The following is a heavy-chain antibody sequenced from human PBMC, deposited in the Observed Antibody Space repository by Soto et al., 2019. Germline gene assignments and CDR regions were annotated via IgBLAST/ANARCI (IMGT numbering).Heavy chain of an antibody. V-gene: IGHV1-24*01. CDR2: SDREDGET. CDR3: TRGNWFDP. CDR1: GSALTELS. J-gene: IGHJ5*02. Sequence: QVRLIQSGTEVKKPGASVKVSCSLSGSALTELSLHWVRQAPGKGLEWMGCSDREDGETFYAQRFKGRLTMTEDTSTNTAYMELRSLASDDTAVYYCTRGNWFDPWGQGTLVVVSS.